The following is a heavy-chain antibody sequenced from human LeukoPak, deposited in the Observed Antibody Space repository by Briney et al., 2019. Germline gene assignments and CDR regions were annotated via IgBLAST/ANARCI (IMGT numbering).Heavy chain of an antibody. D-gene: IGHD5-24*01. V-gene: IGHV3-30*18. CDR1: GFTLSSYG. CDR2: ISYDGSNK. J-gene: IGHJ4*02. Sequence: GGSLRLSCAASGFTLSSYGMHWVRQAPGKGLEWVAVISYDGSNKYYADSVKGRFTISRDNSKNTLYLQMNSLRAEDTAVYYCAKDQKMATIFPFDYWGQGTLVTVSS. CDR3: AKDQKMATIFPFDY.